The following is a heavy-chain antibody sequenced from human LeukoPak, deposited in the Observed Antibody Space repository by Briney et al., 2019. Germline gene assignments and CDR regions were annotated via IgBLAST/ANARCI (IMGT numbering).Heavy chain of an antibody. D-gene: IGHD6-13*01. CDR1: GFTFSSYS. V-gene: IGHV3-21*01. J-gene: IGHJ5*02. CDR3: ARLLAAAGPGNWFDP. Sequence: GSLRLSCAASGFTFSSYSMNWVRQAPGKGLEWVSSISSSSSYIYYADSVKGRFTISRDNAKNSLYLQMNSLRAEDTAVYYCARLLAAAGPGNWFDPWGQGTLVTVPS. CDR2: ISSSSSYI.